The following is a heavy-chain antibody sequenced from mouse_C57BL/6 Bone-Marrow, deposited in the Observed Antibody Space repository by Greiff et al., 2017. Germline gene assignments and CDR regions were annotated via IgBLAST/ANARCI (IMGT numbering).Heavy chain of an antibody. Sequence: QVQLQQSGAELARPGASVKLSCKASGYTFTSYGISWVKQRTGQGLEWIGEIYPRSGNTYYNEKFKGKATLTADKSSSTAYMELRSLTSEDSAVYFCARRGGSSDDWYFDVWGTGTTVTVSS. J-gene: IGHJ1*03. CDR2: IYPRSGNT. CDR3: ARRGGSSDDWYFDV. V-gene: IGHV1-81*01. D-gene: IGHD1-1*01. CDR1: GYTFTSYG.